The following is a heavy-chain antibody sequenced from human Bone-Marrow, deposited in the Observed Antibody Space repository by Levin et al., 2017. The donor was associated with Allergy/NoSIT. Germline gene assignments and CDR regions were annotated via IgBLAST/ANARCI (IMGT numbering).Heavy chain of an antibody. CDR3: STQFQW. J-gene: IGHJ4*02. CDR1: GFSLSNAW. D-gene: IGHD6-19*01. Sequence: GGSLRLSCAASGFSLSNAWMNWVRQAPGKGMEWIGRISSKPDGATTDYAAPLKGRFTISRDDSTNTLYLEVNSLKVEDTAVYYCSTQFQWWGQGTLVTVSS. CDR2: ISSKPDGATT. V-gene: IGHV3-15*01.